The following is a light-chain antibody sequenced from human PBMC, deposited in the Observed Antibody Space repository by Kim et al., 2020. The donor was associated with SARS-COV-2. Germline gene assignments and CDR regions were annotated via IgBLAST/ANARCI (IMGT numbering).Light chain of an antibody. Sequence: PEQPSSITCSGYKVGVKYVSWYQQKPGQSPWVAIYQDNQRPSGIPERFSGSNSGNTATLTISGTQAMDEADYYCQAWDSSTHNYVFGAGTKVTVL. CDR2: QDN. CDR3: QAWDSSTHNYV. V-gene: IGLV3-1*01. CDR1: KVGVKY. J-gene: IGLJ1*01.